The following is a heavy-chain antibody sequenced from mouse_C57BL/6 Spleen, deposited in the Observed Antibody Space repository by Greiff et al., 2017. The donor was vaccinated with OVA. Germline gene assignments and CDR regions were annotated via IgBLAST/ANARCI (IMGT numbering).Heavy chain of an antibody. D-gene: IGHD1-1*01. CDR1: GFTFSSYG. V-gene: IGHV5-6*01. Sequence: EVQLVESGGDLVKPGGSLKLSCAASGFTFSSYGMSWVRQTPDKRLEWVATISSGGSYTYYPDSVKGRFTISRDNAKNTLYLQMSSLKSEDTAMYYCARQGRYYYGSSYEDYAMDYWGQGTSVTVSS. CDR3: ARQGRYYYGSSYEDYAMDY. J-gene: IGHJ4*01. CDR2: ISSGGSYT.